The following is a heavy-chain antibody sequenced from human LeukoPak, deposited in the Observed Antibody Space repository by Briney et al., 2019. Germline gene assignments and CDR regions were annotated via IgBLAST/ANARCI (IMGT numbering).Heavy chain of an antibody. CDR1: GFTFSSYA. CDR2: ISGSGGST. J-gene: IGHJ4*02. CDR3: ARDLRQYSSGWFSTETKKDFDY. Sequence: PGGSLRLSCAASGFTFSSYAMSWVRQAPGKGLEWVSAISGSGGSTYYADSVKGRFTISRDNSKNTLYLQMNSLRAEDTAVYYCARDLRQYSSGWFSTETKKDFDYWGQGTLVTVSS. V-gene: IGHV3-23*01. D-gene: IGHD6-19*01.